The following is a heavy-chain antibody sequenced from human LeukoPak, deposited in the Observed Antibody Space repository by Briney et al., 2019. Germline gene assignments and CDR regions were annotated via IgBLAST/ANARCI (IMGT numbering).Heavy chain of an antibody. CDR3: ASTRTYYYDSSGYYSG. J-gene: IGHJ4*02. V-gene: IGHV4-34*01. Sequence: ASETLSLTCTVSGGSISSYYWSWIRQPPGKGLEWIGEINHSGSTNYNPSLKSRVTISVDTSKNQFSLKLSSVTAADTAVYYCASTRTYYYDSSGYYSGWGQGTLVTVSS. D-gene: IGHD3-22*01. CDR1: GGSISSYY. CDR2: INHSGST.